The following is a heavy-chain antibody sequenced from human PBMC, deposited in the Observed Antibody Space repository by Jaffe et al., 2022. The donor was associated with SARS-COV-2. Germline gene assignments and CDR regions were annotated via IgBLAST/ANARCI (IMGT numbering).Heavy chain of an antibody. CDR1: GFTFSSYA. CDR2: ISGSGGST. D-gene: IGHD3-22*01. CDR3: AKDIPQYDSSGYYYGAVY. V-gene: IGHV3-23*01. J-gene: IGHJ4*02. Sequence: EVQLLESGGGLVQPGGSLRLSCAASGFTFSSYAMSWVRQAPGKGLEWVSAISGSGGSTYYADSVKGRFTISRDNSKNTLYLQMNSLRAEDTAVYYCAKDIPQYDSSGYYYGAVYWGQGTLVTVSS.